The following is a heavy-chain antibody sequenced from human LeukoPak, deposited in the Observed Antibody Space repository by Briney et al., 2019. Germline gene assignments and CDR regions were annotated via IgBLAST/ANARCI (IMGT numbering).Heavy chain of an antibody. D-gene: IGHD6-19*01. V-gene: IGHV1-18*01. CDR3: ARDPKIAVAGEGWFDP. Sequence: AASVKVSCKASGYTFTNYGISWVRQAPGQGLEWMGWISAYNGNTNYAQKLQGRVTMTTDTSTSTAYMELRSLRSDGTAAYSCARDPKIAVAGEGWFDPWGQGTLVTVSS. CDR2: ISAYNGNT. CDR1: GYTFTNYG. J-gene: IGHJ5*02.